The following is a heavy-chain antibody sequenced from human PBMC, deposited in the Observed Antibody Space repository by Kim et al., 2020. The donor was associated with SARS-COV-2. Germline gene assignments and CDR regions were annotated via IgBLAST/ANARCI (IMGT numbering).Heavy chain of an antibody. CDR2: IIPIFGTA. J-gene: IGHJ6*02. CDR3: ARGDYYGSGSYYRSGVGYYYYYGMVV. D-gene: IGHD3-10*01. Sequence: SVKVSCKASGGTFSSYAISWVRQAPGQGLEWMGGIIPIFGTANYAQKFQGRVTITADESTSTAYMELSSLRSEDTAVYYCARGDYYGSGSYYRSGVGYYYYYGMVVWGQGTTVTVSS. V-gene: IGHV1-69*13. CDR1: GGTFSSYA.